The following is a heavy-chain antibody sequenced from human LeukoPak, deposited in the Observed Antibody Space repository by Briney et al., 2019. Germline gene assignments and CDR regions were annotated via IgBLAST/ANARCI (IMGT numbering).Heavy chain of an antibody. J-gene: IGHJ4*02. V-gene: IGHV4-34*01. CDR3: ARGLVRASGNYLYY. Sequence: SETLSLTCAVYSGSLSGYYWSWIRQPPGKGLEWIGEINHSGGTNYNPSLKSRVTIAVDTSKNQFSLNLTSVTAADTAVHYCARGLVRASGNYLYYWGQGTLVTVSS. CDR1: SGSLSGYY. D-gene: IGHD1-26*01. CDR2: INHSGGT.